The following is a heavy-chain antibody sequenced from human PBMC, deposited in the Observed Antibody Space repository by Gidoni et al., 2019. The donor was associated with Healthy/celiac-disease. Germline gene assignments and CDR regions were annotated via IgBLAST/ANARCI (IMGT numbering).Heavy chain of an antibody. CDR2: INSDGSRT. V-gene: IGHV3-74*01. Sequence: EVQLVESGGGLVQPGWSLTLSCTATGFTFSSYWMNWVRQAPGKGLVWFPRINSDGSRTSYADSVKGRFTISRDNAKNTLYLKMNSLRAEDTAVYYCAREDTAMADDAFDIWGQGTMVTVSS. CDR3: AREDTAMADDAFDI. J-gene: IGHJ3*02. D-gene: IGHD5-18*01. CDR1: GFTFSSYW.